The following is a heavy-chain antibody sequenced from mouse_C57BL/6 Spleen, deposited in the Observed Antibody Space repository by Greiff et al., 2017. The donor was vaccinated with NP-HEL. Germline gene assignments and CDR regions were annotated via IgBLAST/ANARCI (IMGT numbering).Heavy chain of an antibody. Sequence: QVQLKESGPGLVAPSQSLSITCTVSGFSLTSYGVDWVRQSPGKGLEWLGVIWGVGSTNYNSALKSRLSISKDNSKSEVFLKMNSLQTDDTDMYYCASGAYWGQGTLVTVSA. J-gene: IGHJ3*01. CDR3: ASGAY. V-gene: IGHV2-6*01. CDR1: GFSLTSYG. CDR2: IWGVGST.